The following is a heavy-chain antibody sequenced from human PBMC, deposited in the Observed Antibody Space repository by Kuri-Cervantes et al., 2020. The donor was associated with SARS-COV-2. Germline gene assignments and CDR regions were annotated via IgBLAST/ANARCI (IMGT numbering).Heavy chain of an antibody. CDR3: ARDSGQGAFDI. J-gene: IGHJ3*02. Sequence: GGSLRLSCAASGFTFSSYSMNWVRQAPGKGLEWVSYISSSSTIYYADSVKGRFTISRDNAKNSLYLQMNSLRDEDTAVYYCARDSGQGAFDIWGQGTMVTVSS. CDR1: GFTFSSYS. V-gene: IGHV3-48*02. D-gene: IGHD2-15*01. CDR2: ISSSSTI.